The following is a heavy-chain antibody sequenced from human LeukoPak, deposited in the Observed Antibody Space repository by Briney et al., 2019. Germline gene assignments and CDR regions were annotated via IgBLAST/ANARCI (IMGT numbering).Heavy chain of an antibody. CDR2: TNWNGAST. Sequence: GGSLRLSCAASGFIFDDYGMTWVRQAPGKGLEWVSGTNWNGASTGYADSVKGRFTISRDNAKNSLYLQMNSLRAEDTAVYYCARNYGDYGWGQGTLVTVSS. D-gene: IGHD4-17*01. CDR1: GFIFDDYG. J-gene: IGHJ4*02. CDR3: ARNYGDYG. V-gene: IGHV3-20*04.